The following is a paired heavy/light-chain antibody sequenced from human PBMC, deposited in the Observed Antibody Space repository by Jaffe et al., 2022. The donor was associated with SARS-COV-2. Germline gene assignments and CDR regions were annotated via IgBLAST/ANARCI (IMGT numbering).Heavy chain of an antibody. CDR2: ISAYNGNT. J-gene: IGHJ6*02. V-gene: IGHV1-18*01. Sequence: QVQLVQSGGEVKKPGASVKVSCKASGYNFNTYGISWVRQAPGQGLEWMGWISAYNGNTNYAQKLQGRVTMTVDTSTSTAYVELRSLRSDDTAVYYCARDRKALEWLFAYFYYGMDVWGQGTTVTVSS. D-gene: IGHD3-3*01. CDR1: GYNFNTYG. CDR3: ARDRKALEWLFAYFYYGMDV.
Light chain of an antibody. CDR2: AAS. V-gene: IGKV1-39*01. Sequence: DIQMTQSPSSLSASVGDRVTITCRASQSISSYLNWYQQKPGKAPKLLIYAASSLQSGVPSRFSGSGSATDFTLTISSLQPEDFATYYCQQTYNTPRTFGQGTKVETK. J-gene: IGKJ1*01. CDR3: QQTYNTPRT. CDR1: QSISSY.